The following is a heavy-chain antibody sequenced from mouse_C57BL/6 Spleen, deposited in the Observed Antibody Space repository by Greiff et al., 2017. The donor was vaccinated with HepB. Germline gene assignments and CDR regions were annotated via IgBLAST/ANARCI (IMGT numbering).Heavy chain of an antibody. CDR3: ARYADGYYWYFDV. Sequence: QVQLQQPGAELVRPGSSVKLSCKASGYTFTSYWMHWVKQRPIQGLEWIGNIYPSDSETHYNQKFKDKATLTVDKSSSTAYMQLSSLTSEDSAVYYCARYADGYYWYFDVWGTGTTVTVSS. CDR2: IYPSDSET. V-gene: IGHV1-52*01. J-gene: IGHJ1*03. D-gene: IGHD2-3*01. CDR1: GYTFTSYW.